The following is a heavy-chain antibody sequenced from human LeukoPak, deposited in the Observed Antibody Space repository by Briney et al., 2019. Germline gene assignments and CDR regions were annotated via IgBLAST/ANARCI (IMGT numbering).Heavy chain of an antibody. V-gene: IGHV3-7*01. Sequence: GGSLRLSCAASGFTFSNYWINWVRQAPGKGLEWVANMNEYGSEKYYVDSVRGRFTISRDNAENSLFLHMNSLRVEDTAVYRCARVLYGSRVNVIDSCGPGTLVTVSS. CDR2: MNEYGSEK. D-gene: IGHD2-2*01. CDR3: ARVLYGSRVNVIDS. J-gene: IGHJ4*02. CDR1: GFTFSNYW.